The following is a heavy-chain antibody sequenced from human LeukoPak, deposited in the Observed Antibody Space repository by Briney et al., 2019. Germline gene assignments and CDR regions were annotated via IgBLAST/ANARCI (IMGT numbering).Heavy chain of an antibody. V-gene: IGHV3-20*04. CDR2: ISWNGGST. D-gene: IGHD3-22*01. CDR1: GFTFDDYE. J-gene: IGHJ3*02. Sequence: GRTLRLSCAASGFTFDDYEISWVRPAPRKGLGGVSGISWNGGSTGYAASLKGRFTVSRDNAKNSLYLQMNSLRAEDTALYYYAREGVDYYGSSGPGDAFDMWGQGRMVTVSS. CDR3: AREGVDYYGSSGPGDAFDM.